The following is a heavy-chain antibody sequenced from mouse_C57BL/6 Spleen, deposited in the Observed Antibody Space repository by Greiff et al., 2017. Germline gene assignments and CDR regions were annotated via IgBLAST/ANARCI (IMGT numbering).Heavy chain of an antibody. CDR1: GYTFTDYY. Sequence: EVQLQQSGPELVKPGASVKISCKASGYTFTDYYMNWVKQSHGKSLEWIGDINPNNGGTSYNQKFKGKDTLTVAKSSSTAYMELRSLTSEDAAVYYWAREPYYGSSDWGQGTTLTVSS. CDR3: AREPYYGSSD. J-gene: IGHJ2*01. CDR2: INPNNGGT. V-gene: IGHV1-26*01. D-gene: IGHD1-1*01.